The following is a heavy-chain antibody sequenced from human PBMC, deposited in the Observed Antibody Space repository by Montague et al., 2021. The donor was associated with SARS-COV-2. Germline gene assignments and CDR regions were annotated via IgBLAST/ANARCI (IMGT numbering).Heavy chain of an antibody. D-gene: IGHD1-26*01. CDR2: IYWDDDK. Sequence: PALVKPTRTLTLTCTFSGFSLSTSGVGVGWIRQPPGKALEWLALIYWDDDKRYSPSLKSRLTITKDTSKNQVVLTMTNMGPVDTATYYCAHRRGLLLSDAFDIWGQGTMVTVSS. CDR1: GFSLSTSGVG. V-gene: IGHV2-5*02. CDR3: AHRRGLLLSDAFDI. J-gene: IGHJ3*02.